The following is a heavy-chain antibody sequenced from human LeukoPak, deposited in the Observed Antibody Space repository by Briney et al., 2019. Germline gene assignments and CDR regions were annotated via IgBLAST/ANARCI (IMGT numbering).Heavy chain of an antibody. V-gene: IGHV3-48*01. Sequence: GGSLRLSCSASGFISSTWSVNWVRRAPGKGLECVSHLSSSGTIFYADSVKGRFTISSDNGNNSLSLQMNSLRVEDTAVYYCARGGGSRVDDAFDLWGQGTMVTVSS. CDR2: LSSSGTI. CDR1: GFISSTWS. J-gene: IGHJ3*01. CDR3: ARGGGSRVDDAFDL. D-gene: IGHD2-15*01.